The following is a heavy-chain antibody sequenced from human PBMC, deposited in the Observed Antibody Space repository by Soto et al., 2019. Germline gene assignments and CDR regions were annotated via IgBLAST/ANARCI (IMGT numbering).Heavy chain of an antibody. CDR2: ISGSGGST. CDR1: GFTFSSYA. CDR3: AKEYPAGFGAGSYQWGGY. D-gene: IGHD3-10*01. Sequence: EVQLLESGGGLVQPGGSLRLSCAASGFTFSSYAMSWVRQAPGKGLEWVSAISGSGGSTYYADSVKGRFTISRDNSKNTLYLQMNSLRAEDTAVYYCAKEYPAGFGAGSYQWGGYWGQGTLVTVSS. J-gene: IGHJ4*02. V-gene: IGHV3-23*01.